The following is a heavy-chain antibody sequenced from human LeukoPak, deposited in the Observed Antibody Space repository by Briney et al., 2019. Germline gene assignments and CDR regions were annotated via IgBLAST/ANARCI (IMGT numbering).Heavy chain of an antibody. CDR1: GFTFSSYG. V-gene: IGHV3-30*03. D-gene: IGHD6-19*01. CDR3: ARVREWLWYSSDYFDY. Sequence: PGGSLRLSCAASGFTFSSYGMHWVRQAPGKGLQWVAAISYDGSNKYYADSVKGRFTISRANSKNTQYLQMHSVRAEDTAVYYCARVREWLWYSSDYFDYWGQGTLVTVSS. CDR2: ISYDGSNK. J-gene: IGHJ4*02.